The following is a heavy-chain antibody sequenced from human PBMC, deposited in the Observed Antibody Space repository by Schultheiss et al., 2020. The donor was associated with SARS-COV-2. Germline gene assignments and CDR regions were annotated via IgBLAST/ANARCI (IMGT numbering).Heavy chain of an antibody. Sequence: ASVKVSCKASGYTFTSYGISWVRQAPGQGLEWMGWISAYNGNTNYAQKLQGRVTMTTDTSTSTAYMELRSLRSDDTAVYYCARAGAITGTTSLFDYWGQGTLVTVSS. D-gene: IGHD1-7*01. CDR3: ARAGAITGTTSLFDY. J-gene: IGHJ4*02. CDR2: ISAYNGNT. CDR1: GYTFTSYG. V-gene: IGHV1-18*01.